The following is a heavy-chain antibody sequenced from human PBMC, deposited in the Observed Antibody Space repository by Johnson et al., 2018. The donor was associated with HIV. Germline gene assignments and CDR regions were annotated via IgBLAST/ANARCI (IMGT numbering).Heavy chain of an antibody. D-gene: IGHD6-19*01. V-gene: IGHV3-23*04. CDR2: ISGSGGST. CDR3: AKGGGSGWSDAFDI. CDR1: GFTFSSYA. J-gene: IGHJ3*02. Sequence: VQLVESGGGLVQPGGSLRLSCAASGFTFSSYAMHWVRQAPGKGLDWVSTISGSGGSTYSADSVTGRFTISRDNSENTLYLQMNSLRAEDTAVYYCAKGGGSGWSDAFDIWGQGTMVTVSS.